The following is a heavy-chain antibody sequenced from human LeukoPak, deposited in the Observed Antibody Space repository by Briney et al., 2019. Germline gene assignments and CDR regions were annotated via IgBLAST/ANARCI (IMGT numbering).Heavy chain of an antibody. D-gene: IGHD1-26*01. CDR2: INPDGGST. V-gene: IGHV1-46*01. CDR1: GYIFAGYY. CDR3: VRPPSGKDKRHDVLDV. Sequence: GDSVKVSCKASGYIFAGYYMQWVRQAPGQGLEWMGIINPDGGSTSYARKFQGRVTMTREMSTSTVYMELSSLRSEDTAVYYCVRPPSGKDKRHDVLDVWGQGTVVTVSS. J-gene: IGHJ3*01.